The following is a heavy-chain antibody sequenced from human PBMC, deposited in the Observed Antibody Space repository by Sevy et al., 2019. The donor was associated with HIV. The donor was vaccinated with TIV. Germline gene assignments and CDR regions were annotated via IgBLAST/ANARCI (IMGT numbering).Heavy chain of an antibody. V-gene: IGHV3-7*01. J-gene: IGHJ2*01. D-gene: IGHD2-21*01. CDR1: GFTFSSYW. CDR2: IKQDGSEK. Sequence: GGSLRLSCAASGFTFSSYWMSWVRQAPGKGLEWVANIKQDGSEKYYVDSVKGRFTISRDNAKNSLYLQMNSLRAEDTAVYYCARALRESYWYFYLWGRGTLVTVSS. CDR3: ARALRESYWYFYL.